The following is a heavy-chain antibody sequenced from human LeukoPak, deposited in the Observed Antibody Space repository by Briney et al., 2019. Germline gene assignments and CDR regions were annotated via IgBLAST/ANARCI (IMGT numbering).Heavy chain of an antibody. CDR1: GFTFDDYA. CDR3: AKDLGPGSMATSPGFDY. Sequence: PGRSLRLSCAASGFTFDDYAMHWVRQAPGKGLEWVSGISWNSGSIGYADSVKGRFTISRDNAKTSLYLQMNSLRAEDTASYYCAKDLGPGSMATSPGFDYWGQGTLVTVSS. CDR2: ISWNSGSI. J-gene: IGHJ4*02. V-gene: IGHV3-9*01. D-gene: IGHD5-24*01.